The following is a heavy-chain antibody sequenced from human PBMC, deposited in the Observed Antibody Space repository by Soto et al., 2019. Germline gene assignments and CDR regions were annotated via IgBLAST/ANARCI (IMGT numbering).Heavy chain of an antibody. CDR2: IYYSGST. CDR1: GGSISSSSYY. J-gene: IGHJ4*02. V-gene: IGHV4-39*01. D-gene: IGHD6-13*01. CDR3: ARLVIAAAGYVDY. Sequence: QLQLQESGPGLVKPSETLSLTCTVSGGSISSSSYYWGWIRQPPGKGLEWIGSIYYSGSTYYNPSLKSRVTISVDTSKNQFSLKLSSVTAADTAVYYCARLVIAAAGYVDYWGQGTLVTVSS.